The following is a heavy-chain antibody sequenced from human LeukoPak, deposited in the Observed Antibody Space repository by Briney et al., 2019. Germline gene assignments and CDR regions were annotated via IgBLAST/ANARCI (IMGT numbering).Heavy chain of an antibody. V-gene: IGHV4-59*01. Sequence: SETLSLTCAVYGGSFSGYYWSWIRQPPGKGLEWIGYIYYSGSTNYNPSLKSRVTISVDTSKNQFSLKLSSVTAADTAVYYCAREYYYGSGYDYWGQGTLVTVSS. CDR1: GGSFSGYY. CDR2: IYYSGST. CDR3: AREYYYGSGYDY. D-gene: IGHD3-10*01. J-gene: IGHJ4*02.